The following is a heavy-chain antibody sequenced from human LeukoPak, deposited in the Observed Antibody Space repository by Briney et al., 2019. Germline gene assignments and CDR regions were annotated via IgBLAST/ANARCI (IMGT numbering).Heavy chain of an antibody. CDR3: AKTTKGREIVATYYFDY. D-gene: IGHD2-15*01. Sequence: LSLTCTVSGYSISSGYYWGWIRQPPGKGLEWVAVISYDGSNKYYADSVKGRFTISRDNSKNTLYLQMNSLRAEDTAVYYCAKTTKGREIVATYYFDYWGQGTLVTVSS. J-gene: IGHJ4*02. V-gene: IGHV3-30*18. CDR2: ISYDGSNK. CDR1: GYSISSGY.